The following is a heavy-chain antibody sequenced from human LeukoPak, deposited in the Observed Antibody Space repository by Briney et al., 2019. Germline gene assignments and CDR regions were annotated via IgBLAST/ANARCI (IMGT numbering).Heavy chain of an antibody. CDR2: IYPGDSDT. CDR1: GYSFTSYW. Sequence: GESLKISCKGSGYSFTSYWIGWVRQMPGKGLVLMGIIYPGDSDTRYSPSFQGQVTISADKSISTAYLQWSSLKASDTAMYYCARTDSWYSSGWYWFDPWGQGTLVTVSS. D-gene: IGHD6-19*01. CDR3: ARTDSWYSSGWYWFDP. V-gene: IGHV5-51*01. J-gene: IGHJ5*02.